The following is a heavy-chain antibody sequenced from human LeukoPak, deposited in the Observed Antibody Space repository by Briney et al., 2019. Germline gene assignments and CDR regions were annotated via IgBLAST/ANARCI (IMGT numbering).Heavy chain of an antibody. J-gene: IGHJ4*02. V-gene: IGHV3-48*04. Sequence: GSLRLSCAASGFTFSSYAMSWVRQAPGKGLEWISYLSSRRDNSIDYADSVKGRFTISRDNAKNSAHLQMNNLRVEDTAVYYCVREQWYYFDYWGQGALVTVSS. CDR1: GFTFSSYA. CDR3: VREQWYYFDY. CDR2: LSSRRDNSI. D-gene: IGHD6-19*01.